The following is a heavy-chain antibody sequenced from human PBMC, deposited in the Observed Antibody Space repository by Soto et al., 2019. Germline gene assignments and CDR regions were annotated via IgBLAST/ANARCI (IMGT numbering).Heavy chain of an antibody. V-gene: IGHV3-23*01. CDR3: AKDCRGFWSGSTFDY. Sequence: AGGSQRLSSTASGVNFRSYGMSWVRQAPGKGLEWVSAISGSGGSTYYADSVKGRFTISRDNSKNTLYLQMNSLRAEDTAVYYCAKDCRGFWSGSTFDYWGQGTLVTVSS. J-gene: IGHJ4*02. D-gene: IGHD3-3*01. CDR2: ISGSGGST. CDR1: GVNFRSYG.